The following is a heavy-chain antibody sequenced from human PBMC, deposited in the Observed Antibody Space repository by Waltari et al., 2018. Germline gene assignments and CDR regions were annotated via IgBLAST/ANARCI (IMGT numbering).Heavy chain of an antibody. CDR1: GGSISSGGYY. CDR2: IYYSGST. Sequence: QVQLQESGPGLVKPSQTLSLTCTVSGGSISSGGYYWSWIRQHPGKGLEWIGYIYYSGSTYYNPSLKSRVTISVDTSKNQFSLKLSSVTAADTAVYYCARVASGYPLAGYMDVWGKGTTVTVSS. J-gene: IGHJ6*03. CDR3: ARVASGYPLAGYMDV. V-gene: IGHV4-31*03. D-gene: IGHD5-12*01.